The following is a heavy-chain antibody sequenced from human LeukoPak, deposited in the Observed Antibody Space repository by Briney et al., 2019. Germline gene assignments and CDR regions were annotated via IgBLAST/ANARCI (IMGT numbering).Heavy chain of an antibody. CDR2: INHSGST. V-gene: IGHV4-34*01. Sequence: PSETLSLTCAVYGGSFSGYYWSWIRQPPGKGLEWIGEINHSGSTNYNPSLKSRVTISVDTSKNQFSLKLSSVTAADTAVYYCARQWELRGGYYFDYWGQGTLVTVSS. D-gene: IGHD1-26*01. CDR3: ARQWELRGGYYFDY. CDR1: GGSFSGYY. J-gene: IGHJ4*02.